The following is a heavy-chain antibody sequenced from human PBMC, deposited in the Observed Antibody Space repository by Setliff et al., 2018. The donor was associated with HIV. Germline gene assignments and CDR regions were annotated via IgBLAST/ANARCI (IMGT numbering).Heavy chain of an antibody. Sequence: NPSETLSLTCTASYATISTADYYWSWIRQPPGKGLEWIGFVSYTGTTHYNPSLKSRLTISIDTSENQFSLKLSSVTAADTAVYYCARLSTTSRDFDSWGQGTLVTVSS. CDR1: YATISTADYY. CDR3: ARLSTTSRDFDS. D-gene: IGHD2-2*01. V-gene: IGHV4-30-4*01. J-gene: IGHJ4*02. CDR2: VSYTGTT.